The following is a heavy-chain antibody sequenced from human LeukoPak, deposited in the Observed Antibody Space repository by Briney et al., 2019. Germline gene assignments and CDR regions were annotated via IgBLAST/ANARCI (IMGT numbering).Heavy chain of an antibody. CDR1: GGSTTGYF. V-gene: IGHV4-59*08. CDR3: ARHMSVTYDAFDL. D-gene: IGHD2-21*02. J-gene: IGHJ3*01. CDR2: VFYSGGT. Sequence: SETLSLTCTISGGSTTGYFWSWIRQPPGKGLEWIGYVFYSGGTLYNPSLESRVTISVDTSKTHFSLELTSVTAADTAVYYCARHMSVTYDAFDLWGRGTMVTVSS.